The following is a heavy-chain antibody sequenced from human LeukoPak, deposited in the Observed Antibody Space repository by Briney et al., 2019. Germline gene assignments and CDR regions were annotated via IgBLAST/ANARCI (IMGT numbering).Heavy chain of an antibody. CDR1: GFTFSNSA. D-gene: IGHD3-10*01. V-gene: IGHV3-23*01. CDR2: ISGSGGST. J-gene: IGHJ4*02. CDR3: TTYGSGRKFDY. Sequence: PGGSLRLSCAASGFTFSNSAMTWVRQAPGKGLEWVSAISGSGGSTYYAHSVKGRFTISRDNSKNTLYLQMNSLKSEDTAVYYCTTYGSGRKFDYWGQGILVTVSS.